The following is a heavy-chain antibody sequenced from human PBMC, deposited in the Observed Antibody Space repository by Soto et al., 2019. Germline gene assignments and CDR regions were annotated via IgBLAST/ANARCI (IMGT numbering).Heavy chain of an antibody. V-gene: IGHV3-30*03. CDR3: ATTRFDY. Sequence: GGSLRLSCAASGFTFSSYCMHLVRQAPGKGLEWVSVISYDGSNKYYADSVKGRFTISRENSKNTLYLQMNSLRAEDTAVYYCATTRFDYWGQGTRVTVAS. CDR1: GFTFSSYC. J-gene: IGHJ4*02. CDR2: ISYDGSNK.